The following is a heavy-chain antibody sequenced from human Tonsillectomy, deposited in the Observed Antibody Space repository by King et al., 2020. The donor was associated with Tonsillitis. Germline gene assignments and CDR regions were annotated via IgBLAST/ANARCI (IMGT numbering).Heavy chain of an antibody. Sequence: VQLVESGGGLVKPGGSLRLSCAASGFTFSDAWMSWVRQAPGKGLEWVGRIKSKTDAETTDYIAPVRGRFAVSRDDARNSLYLQMNSLQTEDTAVYYCTTTRRVTAAGTGGDFDNWGQGTQVTVSS. J-gene: IGHJ4*02. CDR1: GFTFSDAW. CDR3: TTTRRVTAAGTGGDFDN. D-gene: IGHD6-13*01. V-gene: IGHV3-15*01. CDR2: IKSKTDAETT.